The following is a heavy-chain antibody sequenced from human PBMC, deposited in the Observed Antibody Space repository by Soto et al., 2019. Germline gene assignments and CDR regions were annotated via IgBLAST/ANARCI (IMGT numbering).Heavy chain of an antibody. J-gene: IGHJ4*02. CDR1: SGSISTYY. CDR2: IYYTGST. CDR3: VDVFTGSTFGY. D-gene: IGHD3-9*01. V-gene: IGHV4-59*08. Sequence: SETLSLTCTVSSGSISTYYWSWIRQPPGKGLEWIGYIYYTGSTNYNPSLKTRVAISMDTSKNQFSLKLRSVTAADTAVYYCVDVFTGSTFGYWGQGTLVTVSS.